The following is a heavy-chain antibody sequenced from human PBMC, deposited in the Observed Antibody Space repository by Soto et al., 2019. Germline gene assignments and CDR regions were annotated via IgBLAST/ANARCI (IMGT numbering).Heavy chain of an antibody. Sequence: LSLTCTVSGGSISSHYWSWVRQPPGKGLEWIGYLYYTGSTNYNASLKSQVTMSLDTSKNQFSLMLTSVTAADTAVYYCARVGATVTSQALGFDHWGQGILVTVSS. D-gene: IGHD4-17*01. J-gene: IGHJ4*02. V-gene: IGHV4-59*11. CDR3: ARVGATVTSQALGFDH. CDR1: GGSISSHY. CDR2: LYYTGST.